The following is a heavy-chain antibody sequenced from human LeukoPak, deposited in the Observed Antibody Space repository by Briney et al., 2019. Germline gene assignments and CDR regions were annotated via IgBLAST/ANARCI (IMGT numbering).Heavy chain of an antibody. J-gene: IGHJ4*02. V-gene: IGHV5-51*01. D-gene: IGHD2-2*01. Sequence: GESLKISCKGSGYSFTSYWIGWVRQMPGKSLEYMGIIYPADSDTRYSPSFQGQVTISADKSISTVYLQWSSLKASDTAMYYCARVVIPAAGRYYFGYWGQGTLVTVSS. CDR3: ARVVIPAAGRYYFGY. CDR2: IYPADSDT. CDR1: GYSFTSYW.